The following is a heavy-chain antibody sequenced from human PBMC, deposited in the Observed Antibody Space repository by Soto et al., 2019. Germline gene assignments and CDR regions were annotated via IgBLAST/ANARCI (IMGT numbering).Heavy chain of an antibody. J-gene: IGHJ4*02. CDR3: ARGGGTYYYDSSGYQIDY. D-gene: IGHD3-22*01. Sequence: SETLSLSCTVSGGSISSGGYYWSWIRQHPGKGLEWIGYIYYSGSTYYNPSLKSRVTISVDTSKNQFSLKLSSVTAADTAAYYCARGGGTYYYDSSGYQIDYWGQGTLVTVSS. CDR2: IYYSGST. V-gene: IGHV4-31*03. CDR1: GGSISSGGYY.